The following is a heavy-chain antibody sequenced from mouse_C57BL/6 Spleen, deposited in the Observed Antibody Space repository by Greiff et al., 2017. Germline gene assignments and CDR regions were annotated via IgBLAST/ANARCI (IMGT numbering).Heavy chain of an antibody. CDR3: ARGILLRYFDY. CDR2: INPGSGGT. CDR1: GYAFTNYL. V-gene: IGHV1-54*01. J-gene: IGHJ2*01. D-gene: IGHD1-1*01. Sequence: VKLMESGAELVRPGTSVKVSCKASGYAFTNYLIEWVKQRPGQGLEWIGVINPGSGGTNYNEKFKGKATLTADKSSSTAYMQLSSLTSEDSAVYFCARGILLRYFDYWGQGTTLTVSS.